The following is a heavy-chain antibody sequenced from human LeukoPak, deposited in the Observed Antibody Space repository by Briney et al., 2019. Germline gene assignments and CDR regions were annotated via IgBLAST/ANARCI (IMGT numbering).Heavy chain of an antibody. J-gene: IGHJ4*02. Sequence: GGSLRLSCAASGFTFSTYEMNWVRQAPGKGLEWISYINSGGDSLYYADSVKGRFTISRDNAKSSLYLQMNSLRAEDSALYYCVRDPPGGWEGFDHWGQGVLVTVSS. D-gene: IGHD1-26*01. V-gene: IGHV3-48*03. CDR1: GFTFSTYE. CDR3: VRDPPGGWEGFDH. CDR2: INSGGDSL.